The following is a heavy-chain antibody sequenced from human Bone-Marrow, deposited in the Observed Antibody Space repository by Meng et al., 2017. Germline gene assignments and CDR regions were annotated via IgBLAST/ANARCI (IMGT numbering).Heavy chain of an antibody. CDR3: AKGPYDSRGYLPFDY. CDR2: ISYDGSNE. J-gene: IGHJ4*02. Sequence: QVQLVESGGGVVQPGRSLRLSCAASGFTFSNCGMHWVRQAPGKGLEWVALISYDGSNEYYAASVKGRFIISRDNSKNTLYLQMNSLRAEDTAVYYCAKGPYDSRGYLPFDYWGQGTLVTVSS. CDR1: GFTFSNCG. D-gene: IGHD3-22*01. V-gene: IGHV3-30*18.